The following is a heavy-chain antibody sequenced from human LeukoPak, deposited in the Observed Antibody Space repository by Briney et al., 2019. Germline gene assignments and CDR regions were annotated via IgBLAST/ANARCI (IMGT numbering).Heavy chain of an antibody. D-gene: IGHD1-26*01. CDR2: IYTSGST. J-gene: IGHJ5*02. Sequence: SETLSLTCTVSGGSISSYYWSWIRQPAGEGLEWIGRIYTSGSTNYNPSLKSRVTMSVDTSKNQFSLKLSSVTAADTAVYYCARDLAGATPYNWFDPWGQGTLVTVSS. CDR1: GGSISSYY. V-gene: IGHV4-4*07. CDR3: ARDLAGATPYNWFDP.